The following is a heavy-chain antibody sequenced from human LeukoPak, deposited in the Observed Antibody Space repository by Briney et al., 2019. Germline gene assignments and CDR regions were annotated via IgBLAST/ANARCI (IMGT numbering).Heavy chain of an antibody. D-gene: IGHD2-2*01. V-gene: IGHV4-59*08. CDR3: ARQVVPAAPFDP. J-gene: IGHJ5*02. Sequence: SETLSLTCTVSGGSISSHYWSWIRQPPGKGLEWIGYIYYSGSTNYNPSLKSRVTISVDTSKNQFSLKLTSVTAADTAVYYCARQVVPAAPFDPWGQGTLVTVSS. CDR2: IYYSGST. CDR1: GGSISSHY.